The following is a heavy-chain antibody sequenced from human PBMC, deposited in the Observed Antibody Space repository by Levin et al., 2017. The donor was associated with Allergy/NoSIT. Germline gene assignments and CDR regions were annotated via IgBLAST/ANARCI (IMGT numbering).Heavy chain of an antibody. Sequence: PGGSLRLSCAASGFPFNNYGMSWVRQAPGKGLEWVSGISSSGENTYYAECVKGRSTISRDRSKNMITLQLNSLRAEDAAIYYCAKWDTSLSSSAFDTWGQGTKVTVSS. V-gene: IGHV3-23*01. CDR1: GFPFNNYG. D-gene: IGHD2-2*01. CDR3: AKWDTSLSSSAFDT. CDR2: ISSSGENT. J-gene: IGHJ3*02.